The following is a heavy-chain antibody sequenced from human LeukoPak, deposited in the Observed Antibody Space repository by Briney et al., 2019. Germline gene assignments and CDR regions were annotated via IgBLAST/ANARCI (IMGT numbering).Heavy chain of an antibody. D-gene: IGHD3-9*01. CDR3: ASTNYDILTGYSYYFDY. V-gene: IGHV4-59*01. Sequence: SETLSLTCTVSGGSISSYYWSWIRQPPGKGLEWIGHIYYSGSTNYNPSLKSRVTISVDTSKNQFSLKLSSVTAADTAVYYCASTNYDILTGYSYYFDYWGQGTLVTVSS. J-gene: IGHJ4*02. CDR2: IYYSGST. CDR1: GGSISSYY.